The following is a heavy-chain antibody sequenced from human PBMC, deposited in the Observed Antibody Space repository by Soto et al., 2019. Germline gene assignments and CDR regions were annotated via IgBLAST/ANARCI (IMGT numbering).Heavy chain of an antibody. V-gene: IGHV3-23*01. D-gene: IGHD1-7*01. Sequence: GGSLRLSCAASGFTFSNYAMSWVRQAPGKGLEWVSAISGSGGYTYYADSVKGRFTISRDNSKNTLYLQMNNLRAGDTAVYYCHRDLQHSNRNYLLDYWGQGTLVTVSS. CDR1: GFTFSNYA. J-gene: IGHJ4*02. CDR2: ISGSGGYT. CDR3: HRDLQHSNRNYLLDY.